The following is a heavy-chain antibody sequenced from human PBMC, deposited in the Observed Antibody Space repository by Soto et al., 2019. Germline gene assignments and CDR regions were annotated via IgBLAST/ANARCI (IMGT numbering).Heavy chain of an antibody. CDR1: GFTFNTYG. J-gene: IGHJ6*02. V-gene: IGHV3-33*01. D-gene: IGHD2-15*01. Sequence: QVQLVESGGGVAQPGGSLRLSCTTSGFTFNTYGMHWVRQAPGKGLEWVAIIWDDGSNKDYADSVKGRFTISRDNSKNTMYMQMNSLRAEDTALYYCARADCTGAYCYSWPFNYGVDVWGQGTTVTVSS. CDR3: ARADCTGAYCYSWPFNYGVDV. CDR2: IWDDGSNK.